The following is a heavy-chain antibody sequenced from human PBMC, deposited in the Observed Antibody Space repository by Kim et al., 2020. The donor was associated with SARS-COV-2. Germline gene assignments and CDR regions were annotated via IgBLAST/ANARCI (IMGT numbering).Heavy chain of an antibody. Sequence: SQTLSLTCAISGDSVSSNSAAWDWIRQSPSRGLEWLGRTYYRSKWYNDYPVSVKSRITINPDTSRNQFSLQLNSVTPEDTAVYFCARDSSGRGGRAFDVWGQGTMVTVSS. V-gene: IGHV6-1*01. J-gene: IGHJ3*01. CDR2: TYYRSKWYN. CDR1: GDSVSSNSAA. CDR3: ARDSSGRGGRAFDV. D-gene: IGHD6-19*01.